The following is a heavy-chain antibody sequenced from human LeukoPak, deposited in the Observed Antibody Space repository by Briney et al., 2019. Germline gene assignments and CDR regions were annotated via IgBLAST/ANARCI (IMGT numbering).Heavy chain of an antibody. V-gene: IGHV4-59*12. CDR1: GDSISSYY. CDR2: INYSGST. D-gene: IGHD1-26*01. CDR3: ARASGSYTRRQYYFDY. J-gene: IGHJ4*02. Sequence: SETLSLTCTVSGDSISSYYWSWIRQPPGKGLEWIGYINYSGSTNYNPSLKSRVTISEDTSKNQFSLKLNSVTAADTAVYYCARASGSYTRRQYYFDYWGQGTLVTVSS.